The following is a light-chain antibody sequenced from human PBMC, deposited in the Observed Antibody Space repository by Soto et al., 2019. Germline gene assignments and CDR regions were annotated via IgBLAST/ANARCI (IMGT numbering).Light chain of an antibody. CDR2: KAS. CDR1: QTISSW. CDR3: QHYNSYSEA. Sequence: DVQRTQSHYTLSECVGDRVTSTRRASQTISSWLAWYQQKPGKAPKLLIYKASTLKSGVPSRVSGSGSGAEFTLTISSLQPDDFATYYCQHYNSYSEAFGHGTKVDIK. J-gene: IGKJ1*01. V-gene: IGKV1-5*03.